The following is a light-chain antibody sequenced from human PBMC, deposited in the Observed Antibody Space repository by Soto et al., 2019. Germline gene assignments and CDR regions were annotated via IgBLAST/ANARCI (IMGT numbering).Light chain of an antibody. V-gene: IGKV1-5*03. CDR2: KAS. Sequence: DIQMTQSPSTLSASVGDRVTITCRASQSISSWLAWYKQKPGKAPKLLIYKASSLASGVPSRFSGSGSGTEFTLTISSLQPDDFATYYFQQYNNYPWTFGKGTMVESK. J-gene: IGKJ1*01. CDR1: QSISSW. CDR3: QQYNNYPWT.